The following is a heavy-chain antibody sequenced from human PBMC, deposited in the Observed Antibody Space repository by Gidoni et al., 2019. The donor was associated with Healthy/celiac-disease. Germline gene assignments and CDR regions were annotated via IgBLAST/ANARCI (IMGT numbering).Heavy chain of an antibody. J-gene: IGHJ4*02. V-gene: IGHV3-30*18. Sequence: QVQLVESGGGVVQPGRSLRLSCAASGFTFSSYGMHWVRQAPGKGLEWVAVISYDGSNKYYADSVKGRFTISRDNSKNTLYLQMNSLRAEDTAVYYCAKDRHDILTGYSYYFDYWGQGTLVTVSS. D-gene: IGHD3-9*01. CDR2: ISYDGSNK. CDR3: AKDRHDILTGYSYYFDY. CDR1: GFTFSSYG.